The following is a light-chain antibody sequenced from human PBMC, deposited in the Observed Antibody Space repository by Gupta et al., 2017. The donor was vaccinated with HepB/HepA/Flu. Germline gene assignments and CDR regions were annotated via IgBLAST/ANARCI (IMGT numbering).Light chain of an antibody. CDR2: DVS. V-gene: IGLV2-14*03. J-gene: IGLJ1*01. Sequence: VSGSPGQSITIFCTGTTSDVGGYEYVSWYQKFPGEAPRLIIYDVSNRPSGVFSRFSGSKSGNTASLTISGLRTEDEADYYCSSYTSTSTLEVFGTGTKVTVL. CDR3: SSYTSTSTLEV. CDR1: TSDVGGYEY.